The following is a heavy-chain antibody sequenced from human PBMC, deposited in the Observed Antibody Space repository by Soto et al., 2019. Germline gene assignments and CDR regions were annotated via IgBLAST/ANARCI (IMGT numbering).Heavy chain of an antibody. CDR1: GYSFAGYW. D-gene: IGHD3-22*01. V-gene: IGHV5-10-1*01. J-gene: IGHJ4*02. CDR3: ARQIYDSDTGPNFQYYFDS. Sequence: GESLKISCKGSGYSFAGYWITWVRQKPGKGLEWMGRIDPSDSQTYYSPSFRGHVTISATKSITTVFLQWSSLRASDTSMYYCARQIYDSDTGPNFQYYFDSWGQGTPVTVSS. CDR2: IDPSDSQT.